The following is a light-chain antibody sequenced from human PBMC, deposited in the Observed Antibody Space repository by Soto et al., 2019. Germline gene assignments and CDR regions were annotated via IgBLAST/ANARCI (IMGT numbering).Light chain of an antibody. CDR1: SSDIGAYNF. CDR2: DVN. Sequence: QSALTQPRSVSGSPGQSVTLSCTGTSSDIGAYNFVSWYQQNPGKAPKLIIYDVNQRPSGVPDRFSGLKSGNTASLTISGLQAEDEADYYCSSYAGSPGVFGGGTKLTVL. V-gene: IGLV2-11*01. CDR3: SSYAGSPGV. J-gene: IGLJ3*02.